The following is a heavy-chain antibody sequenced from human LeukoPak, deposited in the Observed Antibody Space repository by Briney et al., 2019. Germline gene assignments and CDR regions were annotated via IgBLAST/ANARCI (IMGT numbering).Heavy chain of an antibody. Sequence: SETLSLTCTVSGGSISSYYWSWIRQPAGKGLEWIGRIYTSGSTNYNPSLKSRVTMSVDTSKNQFSLKLSSVTAADTAVYYCASLTVVAATRASHAEYFQHWGQGTLVTVSS. D-gene: IGHD2-15*01. CDR2: IYTSGST. CDR1: GGSISSYY. V-gene: IGHV4-4*07. J-gene: IGHJ1*01. CDR3: ASLTVVAATRASHAEYFQH.